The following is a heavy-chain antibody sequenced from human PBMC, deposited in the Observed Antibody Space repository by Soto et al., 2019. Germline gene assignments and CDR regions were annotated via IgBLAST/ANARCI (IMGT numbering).Heavy chain of an antibody. J-gene: IGHJ4*02. V-gene: IGHV3-33*01. CDR2: TWYDGSEN. CDR1: GFTFATYG. D-gene: IGHD3-22*01. CDR3: ATGFYSSSIDH. Sequence: QVQLVESGGGVVQPGTSLRLSCAASGFTFATYGMHWVRQPPGKGLQWVAVTWYDGSENFYGDSVKGRFMISRDSSKNTLNLQMDSLTAEDTAVYYCATGFYSSSIDHWGQGTLVTVTS.